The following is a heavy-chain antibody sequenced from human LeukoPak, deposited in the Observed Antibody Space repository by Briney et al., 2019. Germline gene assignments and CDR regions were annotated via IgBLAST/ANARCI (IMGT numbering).Heavy chain of an antibody. Sequence: ASVTVSCKASGYTFTSYDINWVRQATGQGLEWMGWMSPNSGNTGYAQKFQGRVTITRNTSISTAYMELSSLRSEDTAVYYCARTTIFGVVTTYDAFDIWGQGTMVTVS. CDR1: GYTFTSYD. V-gene: IGHV1-8*03. J-gene: IGHJ3*02. D-gene: IGHD3-3*01. CDR3: ARTTIFGVVTTYDAFDI. CDR2: MSPNSGNT.